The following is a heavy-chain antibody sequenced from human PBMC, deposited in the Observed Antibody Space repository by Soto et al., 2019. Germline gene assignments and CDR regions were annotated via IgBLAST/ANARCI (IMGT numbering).Heavy chain of an antibody. Sequence: EVQFVESGGDLVQPGGSLGLSCAASGFAFSQYWINWVRQSPGKGLEWVAIMNQDGSKRYEGASVMGRFTISRDNGKNSLYLKMDSLRDDHTAVYFCARDMGLSGYSSEFDYWGLGTRVTVTS. J-gene: IGHJ4*02. V-gene: IGHV3-7*01. CDR3: ARDMGLSGYSSEFDY. CDR1: GFAFSQYW. D-gene: IGHD5-12*01. CDR2: MNQDGSKR.